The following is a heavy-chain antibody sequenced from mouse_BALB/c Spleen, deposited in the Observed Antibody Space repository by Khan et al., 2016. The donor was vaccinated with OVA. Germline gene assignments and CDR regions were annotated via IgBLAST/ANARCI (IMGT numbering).Heavy chain of an antibody. J-gene: IGHJ3*01. CDR3: TRRGTARATLWFAY. CDR1: GYTFTSYY. CDR2: INPSNGGT. V-gene: IGHV1S81*02. D-gene: IGHD3-2*01. Sequence: QVQLQQSGAELVKPGASVKLSCKASGYTFTSYYMYWLKQRLGQGLEWIGEINPSNGGTNFNEKFKSKATLTVDKSSSTAYMQLSSLTSEDSAVYYCTRRGTARATLWFAYWGQGTLVTVSA.